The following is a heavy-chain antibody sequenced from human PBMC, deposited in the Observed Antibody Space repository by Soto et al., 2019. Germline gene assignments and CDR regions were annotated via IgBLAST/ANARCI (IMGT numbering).Heavy chain of an antibody. CDR2: INPNSGGT. D-gene: IGHD2-2*01. Sequence: ASVKVSCKASGYTFTGYYMHWVRQAPGQGLEWMGWINPNSGGTNYAQKFQGRFNMTRDTSISTAYMELSRLISDDTAVYFCFHPVCSRTSFYEDAFDIWGEGTKVTVSS. V-gene: IGHV1-2*02. CDR3: FHPVCSRTSFYEDAFDI. J-gene: IGHJ3*02. CDR1: GYTFTGYY.